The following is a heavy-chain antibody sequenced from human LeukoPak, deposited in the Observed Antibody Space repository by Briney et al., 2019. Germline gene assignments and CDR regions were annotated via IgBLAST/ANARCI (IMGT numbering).Heavy chain of an antibody. D-gene: IGHD3-22*01. CDR3: ARASDSSGYSTDFDY. CDR1: GYTFTGYY. V-gene: IGHV1-2*06. Sequence: GASVKVSCKASGYTFTGYYMHWVRQAPGQGLEWMGRINPNSGGTNYAQKFQGRVTMTRDTSISTAYMELSRLRSDDTAVYYCARASDSSGYSTDFDYWGQGTLVTVSP. CDR2: INPNSGGT. J-gene: IGHJ4*02.